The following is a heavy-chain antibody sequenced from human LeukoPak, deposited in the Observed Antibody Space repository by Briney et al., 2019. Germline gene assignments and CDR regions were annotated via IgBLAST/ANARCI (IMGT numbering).Heavy chain of an antibody. CDR3: ARVVPAAMGGGFDY. CDR2: IYYSGST. J-gene: IGHJ4*02. V-gene: IGHV4-39*07. D-gene: IGHD2-2*01. Sequence: SETLSLTCTVSGGSISSSNYYWGWIRQPPGKGLEWIGSIYYSGSTYYSPSLKSRVTISVDTSKNQFSLKLSSVTAADTAVYYCARVVPAAMGGGFDYWGQGTLVTVSS. CDR1: GGSISSSNYY.